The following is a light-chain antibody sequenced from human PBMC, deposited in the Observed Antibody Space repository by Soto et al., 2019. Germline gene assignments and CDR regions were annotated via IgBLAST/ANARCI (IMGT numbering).Light chain of an antibody. Sequence: QPVLTQPPSASGTPGQRVTFSCSGSSSNIGSNYVYWYQQLPGTAPKLLINRNDQRPSGVPDRFSGSKSGTSVSLAISGLRSEDEADYFCAAWDGSLSTWVFGGGTKLTVL. J-gene: IGLJ3*02. CDR1: SSNIGSNY. CDR3: AAWDGSLSTWV. CDR2: RND. V-gene: IGLV1-47*01.